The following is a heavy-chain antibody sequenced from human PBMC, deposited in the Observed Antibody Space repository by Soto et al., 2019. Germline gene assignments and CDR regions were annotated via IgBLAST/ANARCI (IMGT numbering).Heavy chain of an antibody. Sequence: GGSLRLSCVASGFTFGTYAIHWVRLAPGKGLQWVALISYEGSNTYYADSVKGRFTVSRDNSKNTLYLQMNSLRPEDTGVYYCARVTPGNNLYYFYGLDVWGQGTSVTVSS. CDR2: ISYEGSNT. D-gene: IGHD1-1*01. J-gene: IGHJ6*02. CDR1: GFTFGTYA. V-gene: IGHV3-30-3*01. CDR3: ARVTPGNNLYYFYGLDV.